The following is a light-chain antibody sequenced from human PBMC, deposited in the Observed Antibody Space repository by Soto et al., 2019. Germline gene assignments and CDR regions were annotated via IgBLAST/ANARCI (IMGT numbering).Light chain of an antibody. J-gene: IGKJ1*01. Sequence: DLQMTQSPSSLSASVGHRVTITCRASQSISSYLNWYQQKPGKAPKLLIYAASSLQSGVPSRFSGSGSGTDFTLTISSLQPEDFATYYCQQSYSTPRTFGQGTKVGIK. CDR2: AAS. CDR1: QSISSY. V-gene: IGKV1-39*01. CDR3: QQSYSTPRT.